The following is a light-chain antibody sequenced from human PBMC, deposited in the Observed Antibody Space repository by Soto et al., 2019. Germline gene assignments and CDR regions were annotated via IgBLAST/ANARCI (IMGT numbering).Light chain of an antibody. CDR2: GAS. J-gene: IGKJ2*01. Sequence: IQMTQSPSSLSASVGDRVTVTCRASQTIKKYLNWYQCKPGKAPKLLIYGASNLQRGVPSRFSSCGSGTDFTLTLSRLATEDFATYYCHQIFSAPFTFGQGTGLE. CDR3: HQIFSAPFT. CDR1: QTIKKY. V-gene: IGKV1-39*01.